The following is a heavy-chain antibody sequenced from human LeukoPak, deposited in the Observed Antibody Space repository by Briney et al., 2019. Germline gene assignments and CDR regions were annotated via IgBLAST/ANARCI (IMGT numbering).Heavy chain of an antibody. J-gene: IGHJ5*02. V-gene: IGHV4-34*01. CDR2: INHSGST. CDR3: ARRPTGYRSGGSCYSYNWFDP. CDR1: GGSFSGYY. Sequence: SETLSLTCAVYGGSFSGYYWSWIRQPPGKGLEWIGEINHSGSTNYNPSLKSRVTISVDTSKNQFSLKLSSVTAADTAVYYCARRPTGYRSGGSCYSYNWFDPWGQGTLVTVSS. D-gene: IGHD2-15*01.